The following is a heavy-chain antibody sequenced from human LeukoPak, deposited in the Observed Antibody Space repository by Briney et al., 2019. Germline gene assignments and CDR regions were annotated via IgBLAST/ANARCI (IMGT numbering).Heavy chain of an antibody. CDR2: ISSSSSTI. D-gene: IGHD5-12*01. Sequence: GGSLRLSCAASGFTFSSYSMNWVRQAPGKGLEWVSYISSSSSTIYYADFVKGRFTISRDNSKNTLYLQMNSLRADDTALYYCAKNEVWWLPDSWGQRTLVTVSS. J-gene: IGHJ4*02. CDR3: AKNEVWWLPDS. V-gene: IGHV3-48*01. CDR1: GFTFSSYS.